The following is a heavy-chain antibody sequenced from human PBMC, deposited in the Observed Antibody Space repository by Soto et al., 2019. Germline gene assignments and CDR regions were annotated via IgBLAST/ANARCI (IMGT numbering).Heavy chain of an antibody. CDR1: GYTFTSYG. J-gene: IGHJ3*02. Sequence: ASVKLSCKASGYTFTSYGISWVRQAPGQGLEWMGWISAYNGNTNYAQKLQGRVTMTTDTSTSTAYMELRSLRSDDTAVYYCARDRYYDFWSGLSGPDAFDIWG. V-gene: IGHV1-18*01. D-gene: IGHD3-3*01. CDR3: ARDRYYDFWSGLSGPDAFDI. CDR2: ISAYNGNT.